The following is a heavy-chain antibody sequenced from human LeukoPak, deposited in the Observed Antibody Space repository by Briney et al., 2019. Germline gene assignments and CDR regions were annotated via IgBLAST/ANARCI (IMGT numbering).Heavy chain of an antibody. CDR2: INSDGSSI. Sequence: GGSLRLSCAASGFTFSSYWMSWVRQAPGKGLVWVSRINSDGSSITYADSVKGRFTISRDNAKNTLYLQMNSLRAEDTAVYYCARWGYTSSWFSGFDPWGQGTLVTVSS. J-gene: IGHJ5*02. CDR1: GFTFSSYW. D-gene: IGHD6-13*01. V-gene: IGHV3-74*01. CDR3: ARWGYTSSWFSGFDP.